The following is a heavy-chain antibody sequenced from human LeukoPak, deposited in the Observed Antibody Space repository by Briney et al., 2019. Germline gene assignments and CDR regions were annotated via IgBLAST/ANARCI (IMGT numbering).Heavy chain of an antibody. J-gene: IGHJ4*02. CDR1: GGSISSGGYY. CDR3: ARVGRRRVTMVRGVIPYYFDY. CDR2: IYYSGST. Sequence: SETLSLTCTVSGGSISSGGYYWSWIRQHPGKGLEWIGYIYYSGSTYYNPSLKSRVTISVDTSKNQFSLKLSSVTAADTAVYYCARVGRRRVTMVRGVIPYYFDYWGQGTLVTVSS. D-gene: IGHD3-10*01. V-gene: IGHV4-31*03.